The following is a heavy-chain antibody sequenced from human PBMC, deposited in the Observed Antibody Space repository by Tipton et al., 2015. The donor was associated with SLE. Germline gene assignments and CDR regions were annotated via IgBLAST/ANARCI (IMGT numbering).Heavy chain of an antibody. CDR3: ARDHPVAGPFDY. V-gene: IGHV4-4*07. J-gene: IGHJ4*02. CDR1: GGSISNYY. CDR2: IYTSGST. D-gene: IGHD6-19*01. Sequence: TLSLTCTDSGGSISNYYWGWIRQPAGKGLEWIGRIYTSGSTNYNPSLKSRVTMSVDTSKNQFSLKLSSVTAADTAVYYCARDHPVAGPFDYWGQGTLVTVSS.